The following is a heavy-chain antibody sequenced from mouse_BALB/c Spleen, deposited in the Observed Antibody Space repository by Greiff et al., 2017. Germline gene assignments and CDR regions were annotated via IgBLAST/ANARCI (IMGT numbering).Heavy chain of an antibody. V-gene: IGHV1-80*01. CDR3: SRRVYDGCCPWLAY. J-gene: IGHJ3*01. D-gene: IGHD2-3*01. Sequence: VQLQQSGAGLVRPGSSVKISCTASGFAFSSYWMHWVRQRPGQGLEWIGQIYPGDGDTNYNGKFKGKATLTADKSSNTAYMQLISLTSEDSAVYFCSRRVYDGCCPWLAYWGQGTPVTVSA. CDR1: GFAFSSYW. CDR2: IYPGDGDT.